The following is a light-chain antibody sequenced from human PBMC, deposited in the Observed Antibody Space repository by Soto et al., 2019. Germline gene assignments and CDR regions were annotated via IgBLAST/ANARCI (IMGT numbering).Light chain of an antibody. V-gene: IGKV3-15*01. J-gene: IGKJ5*01. CDR2: DTS. CDR1: QSISNK. Sequence: EIVMTQSPATLSVSPGERATLSCRASQSISNKLAWYQHTPGQAPRLLIYDTSTRVAGSPARFAGSGSGTDFTLTISSLQSEDFAVYYCQQYNIWRSISFGQGTRLESK. CDR3: QQYNIWRSIS.